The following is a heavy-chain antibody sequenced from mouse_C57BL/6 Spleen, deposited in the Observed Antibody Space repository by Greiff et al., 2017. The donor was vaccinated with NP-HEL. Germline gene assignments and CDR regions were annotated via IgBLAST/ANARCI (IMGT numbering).Heavy chain of an antibody. D-gene: IGHD1-1*01. V-gene: IGHV1-85*01. CDR2: IYPRDGST. CDR1: GYTFTSYD. CDR3: ARKYYGSSPWFAY. Sequence: QVQLQQSGPELVKPGASVKLSCKASGYTFTSYDINWVKQRPGQGLEWIGWIYPRDGSTKYNEKFKGKATLTVDTSSSTAYMQLSSLTSEDSAVYYCARKYYGSSPWFAYWGQGTLVTVSA. J-gene: IGHJ3*01.